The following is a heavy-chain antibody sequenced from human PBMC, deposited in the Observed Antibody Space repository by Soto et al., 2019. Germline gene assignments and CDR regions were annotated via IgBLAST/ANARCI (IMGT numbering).Heavy chain of an antibody. Sequence: ASVKVSCKASGGSFSSYIVSWVRQAPGQGLEWMGRIIPVLGVTTYAQRFQGRVTITADKSTSTVYMDLSGLRSEDSAVYYCARWNEVAIIKETPYYYYGMDVWGQGTTVTVSS. J-gene: IGHJ6*02. V-gene: IGHV1-69*02. CDR1: GGSFSSYI. CDR3: ARWNEVAIIKETPYYYYGMDV. D-gene: IGHD5-12*01. CDR2: IIPVLGVT.